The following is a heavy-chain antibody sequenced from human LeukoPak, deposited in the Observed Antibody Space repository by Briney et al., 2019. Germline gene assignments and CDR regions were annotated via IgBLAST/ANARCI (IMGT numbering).Heavy chain of an antibody. D-gene: IGHD1-26*01. CDR1: GFTFSSYE. Sequence: GGSLRPSCAASGFTFSSYEMNWVRQAPGKGLEWVSYISSSGSTIYYADSVKGRFTISRDNAKNSLYLQMNSLRAEDTAVYYCASLSGSSDYWGQGTLVTVSS. CDR3: ASLSGSSDY. V-gene: IGHV3-48*03. J-gene: IGHJ4*02. CDR2: ISSSGSTI.